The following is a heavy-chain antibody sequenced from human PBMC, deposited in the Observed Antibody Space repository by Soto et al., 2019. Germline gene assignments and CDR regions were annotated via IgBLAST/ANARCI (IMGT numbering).Heavy chain of an antibody. CDR1: GFSFSRYA. V-gene: IGHV3-23*01. Sequence: EVQVLESGGGLVQTGGSLRLSCAASGFSFSRYAMTWVRQAPGKGLEWVSAISGNDDSTFYGDSVKGRFTVSRDNSKNKLSLQMNSLRVEDTAVYYCAKVWLDYWYFDVWGRGTLVTVSS. CDR2: ISGNDDST. CDR3: AKVWLDYWYFDV. D-gene: IGHD6-19*01. J-gene: IGHJ2*01.